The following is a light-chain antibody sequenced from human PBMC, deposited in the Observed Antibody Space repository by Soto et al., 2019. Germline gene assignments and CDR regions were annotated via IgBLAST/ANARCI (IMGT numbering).Light chain of an antibody. CDR2: TAS. J-gene: IGKJ5*01. Sequence: DIQMTQSPSSLSASVGDRVTITCRASQTISNFLNWYQQTSGNAPKLLISTASTLQSGVPSRFSGSGSGTGFTLTINSLQPEDFATYYCQQSYSTSITFGQGTRLEIK. V-gene: IGKV1-39*01. CDR3: QQSYSTSIT. CDR1: QTISNF.